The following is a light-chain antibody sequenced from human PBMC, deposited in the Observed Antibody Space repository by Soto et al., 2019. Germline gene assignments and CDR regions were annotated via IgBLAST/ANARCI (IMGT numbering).Light chain of an antibody. J-gene: IGKJ1*01. Sequence: DIQMTQSPSSLSASVGDRVTITCRASQGISNYLAWYQQKPGKVPKLLIYPASTLQSGVPSRFGGSGSGTDFTLTISSLQPEDVATYYCQKYNSAPQTFGQGTKVEIK. CDR2: PAS. CDR3: QKYNSAPQT. V-gene: IGKV1-27*01. CDR1: QGISNY.